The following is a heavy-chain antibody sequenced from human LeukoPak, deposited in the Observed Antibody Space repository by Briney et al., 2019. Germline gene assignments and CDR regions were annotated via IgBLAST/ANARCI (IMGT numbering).Heavy chain of an antibody. CDR3: ARDGWYNWNVGLGYFDY. V-gene: IGHV1-3*03. J-gene: IGHJ4*02. CDR2: INAGNGNT. Sequence: ASVKVSCKASGYTFTSYAMHWVRQAPGQRLEWMGWINAGNGNTKYSQEFQGRVTITRDTSASTAYMELSSLRSEDMAVYYCARDGWYNWNVGLGYFDYWGQGTLVTVSS. CDR1: GYTFTSYA. D-gene: IGHD1-20*01.